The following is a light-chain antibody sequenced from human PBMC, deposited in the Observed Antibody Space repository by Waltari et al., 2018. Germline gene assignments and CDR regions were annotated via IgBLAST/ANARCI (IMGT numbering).Light chain of an antibody. J-gene: IGKJ1*01. CDR3: QQYDSYAAT. Sequence: DIQMTQSPAPLPDSVGDSCSITCRARRISSWLAWYQQKPGKAPKLLLYKASSVESGVPTRFSGSGSGTEVTLTITSLQPDDFATYYGQQYDSYAATFGQGTKVEI. CDR1: RISSW. V-gene: IGKV1-5*03. CDR2: KAS.